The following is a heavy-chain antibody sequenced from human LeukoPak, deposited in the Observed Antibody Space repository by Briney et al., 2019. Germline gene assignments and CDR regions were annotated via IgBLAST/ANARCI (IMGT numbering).Heavy chain of an antibody. CDR1: GGSISSYY. J-gene: IGHJ4*02. V-gene: IGHV3-23*01. Sequence: ETLSLTCTVSGGSISSYYWSWVRQAPGKGLEWVSAISGSGGSTYYADSVKGRFTISRDNSKNTLYLQMNSLRAEDTAVYYCAKDLKVDYYDSSGYYFPAYWGQGTLVTVSS. CDR2: ISGSGGST. D-gene: IGHD3-22*01. CDR3: AKDLKVDYYDSSGYYFPAY.